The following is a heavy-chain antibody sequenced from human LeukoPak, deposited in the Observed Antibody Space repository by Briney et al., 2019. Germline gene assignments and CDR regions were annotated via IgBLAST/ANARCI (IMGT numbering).Heavy chain of an antibody. D-gene: IGHD3-16*01. CDR3: TTSFYDWYSFDS. V-gene: IGHV3-15*01. Sequence: GGSLRLSCAASGFTFSNAWMSWVRQAPGKGLEWVGRIKSKTDGGTTDYAAPVKGRFTMSRDDSKNTLYLQMNSLKPEDTAVYYCTTSFYDWYSFDSWGQGTLVTVSS. CDR2: IKSKTDGGTT. J-gene: IGHJ4*02. CDR1: GFTFSNAW.